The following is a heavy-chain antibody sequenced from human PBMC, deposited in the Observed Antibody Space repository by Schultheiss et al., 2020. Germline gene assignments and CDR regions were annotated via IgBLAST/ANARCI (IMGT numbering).Heavy chain of an antibody. D-gene: IGHD2-15*01. CDR3: ARDRGSFAGHGYFDL. CDR1: GGSISSYY. CDR2: IYHGGST. Sequence: SETLSLTCTVSGGSISSYYWSWIRQPPGKGLEWIGYIYHGGSTNYNPSLKSRVTISVDTSKNQFSLKLSSVTAADTAVYYCARDRGSFAGHGYFDLWGRGTLVTVSS. V-gene: IGHV4-59*01. J-gene: IGHJ2*01.